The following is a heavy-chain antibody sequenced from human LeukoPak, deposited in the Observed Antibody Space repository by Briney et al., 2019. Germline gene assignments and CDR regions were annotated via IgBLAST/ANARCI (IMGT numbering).Heavy chain of an antibody. J-gene: IGHJ4*02. CDR3: ARDSGTAAGTGARD. CDR1: GYTFTGYY. CDR2: INPNSGGT. V-gene: IGHV1-2*02. D-gene: IGHD6-13*01. Sequence: ASVKVSCKASGYTFTGYYMHWVRQAPGQGLEWMGWINPNSGGTNYAQKFQGRVTMTRDTSISTAYMELSRLRSEDTAVYYCARDSGTAAGTGARDWGQGTLVTVSS.